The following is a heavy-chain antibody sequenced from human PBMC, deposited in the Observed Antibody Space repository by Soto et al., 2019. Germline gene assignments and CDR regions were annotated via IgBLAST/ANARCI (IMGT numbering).Heavy chain of an antibody. V-gene: IGHV1-8*01. CDR2: MNPNSGNT. D-gene: IGHD2-2*01. J-gene: IGHJ4*02. CDR1: GYTFTSYD. CDR3: ARRYCSSTSCYLDY. Sequence: ASVKVSCKASGYTFTSYDINWVRQATGQGLEWMGWMNPNSGNTGYAQKFQGRVTMTRNTSISTAYMDLSSLRSEDTAVYYCARRYCSSTSCYLDYWGQGTLVTVSS.